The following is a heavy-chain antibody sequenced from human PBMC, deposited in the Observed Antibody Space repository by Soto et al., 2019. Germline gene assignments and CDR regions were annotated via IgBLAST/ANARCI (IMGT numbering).Heavy chain of an antibody. D-gene: IGHD2-2*01. CDR3: AKNREIVVVPAAMRSYYYGMDV. CDR2: FDPEDGET. Sequence: ASVKVSCKVSGYTLTELSMHWVRQAPGKGLEWMGGFDPEDGETIYAQKFQDRVTMTEDTSTDTAYMELSSLRSEDTAVYYCAKNREIVVVPAAMRSYYYGMDVWGQGTTVTVSS. J-gene: IGHJ6*02. V-gene: IGHV1-24*01. CDR1: GYTLTELS.